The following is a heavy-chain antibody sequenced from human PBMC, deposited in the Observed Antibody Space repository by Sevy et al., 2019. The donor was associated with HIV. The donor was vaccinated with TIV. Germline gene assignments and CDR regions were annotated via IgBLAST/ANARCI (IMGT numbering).Heavy chain of an antibody. CDR2: IRYDGSNK. CDR3: ARGALRYCSSSSCYEGDYYYYGMDV. V-gene: IGHV3-33*01. J-gene: IGHJ6*02. D-gene: IGHD2-2*01. Sequence: GGSLRLSCTASGFTFSNYGIHWVRQAPGKGLEWVAVIRYDGSNKYYQDSVKGRFTISRDNSKNTLYLQINSLRVEDTVVYYCARGALRYCSSSSCYEGDYYYYGMDVWGQGTTVTVSS. CDR1: GFTFSNYG.